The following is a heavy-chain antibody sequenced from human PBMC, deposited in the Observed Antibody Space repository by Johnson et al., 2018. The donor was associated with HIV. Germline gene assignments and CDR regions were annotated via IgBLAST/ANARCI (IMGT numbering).Heavy chain of an antibody. CDR3: ARDGRDVVPRGPFDV. Sequence: VQLVESGGGLVQPGGSLRLSCAASGITVGTNYMSWVRQAPGKGLEWVSVIFSVGDVYYADSVKGRFTISRDNSKNMVYLQMNSLRPEGPAVYYCARDGRDVVPRGPFDVWGQGTVVTGSS. V-gene: IGHV3-66*02. CDR2: IFSVGDV. CDR1: GITVGTNY. J-gene: IGHJ3*01. D-gene: IGHD3-10*02.